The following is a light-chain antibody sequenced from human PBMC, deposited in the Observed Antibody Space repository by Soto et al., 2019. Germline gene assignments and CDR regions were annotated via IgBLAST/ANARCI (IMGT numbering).Light chain of an antibody. J-gene: IGLJ3*02. Sequence: QSALTQPASVSGSPGQSITISCTGTSSDVGGYDLVSWYQQHPGKAPKLIIYEGSKRPSGISNRFSGSKSGNTASLIISGLQGDDEGDYYCCAYVSSNPLLFGGGTKLTVL. CDR3: CAYVSSNPLL. CDR2: EGS. CDR1: SSDVGGYDL. V-gene: IGLV2-23*01.